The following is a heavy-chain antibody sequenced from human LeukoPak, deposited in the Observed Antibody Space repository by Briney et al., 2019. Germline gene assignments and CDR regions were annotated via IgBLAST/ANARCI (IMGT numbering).Heavy chain of an antibody. D-gene: IGHD5-18*01. CDR3: ATSPVYSYGHPYYFDY. Sequence: GGSLRLSCAASGFTFSSYSMNWVRQAPGKGLEWVSCISSSGSYIYYADSVKGRFTISRDNAKNSLYLQMNSLRAEDTAVYYCATSPVYSYGHPYYFDYWGQGTLVTVSS. CDR2: ISSSGSYI. J-gene: IGHJ4*02. CDR1: GFTFSSYS. V-gene: IGHV3-21*01.